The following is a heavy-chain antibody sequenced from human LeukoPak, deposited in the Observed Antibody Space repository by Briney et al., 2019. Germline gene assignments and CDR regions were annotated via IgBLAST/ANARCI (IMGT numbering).Heavy chain of an antibody. CDR1: GFTFSSYS. D-gene: IGHD2-15*01. Sequence: KPGGSLRLSCAASGFTFSSYSMNWVRQAPGKGLEWVSSISSSSSYIYYADSVKGRFTISRDNSKNTLYLQMNSLRAEDTAVYYCAKDHERYCSGGSCSGFDYWGQGTLVTVSS. V-gene: IGHV3-21*04. J-gene: IGHJ4*02. CDR3: AKDHERYCSGGSCSGFDY. CDR2: ISSSSSYI.